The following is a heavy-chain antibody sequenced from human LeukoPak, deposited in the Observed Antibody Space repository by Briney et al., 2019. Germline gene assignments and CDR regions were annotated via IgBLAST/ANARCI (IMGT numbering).Heavy chain of an antibody. CDR3: ASTKRGVNVYDY. J-gene: IGHJ4*02. V-gene: IGHV3-48*03. D-gene: IGHD3-16*02. CDR1: EFIFSGYE. CDR2: ISSSGSNI. Sequence: AGGSLRLSCAASEFIFSGYEMNWVRQAPGKGLEWVSYISSSGSNIYYADSVKGRFTISRDNAKKSLYLQMNSLRAEDTAVYYCASTKRGVNVYDYWGQGTLVTVSS.